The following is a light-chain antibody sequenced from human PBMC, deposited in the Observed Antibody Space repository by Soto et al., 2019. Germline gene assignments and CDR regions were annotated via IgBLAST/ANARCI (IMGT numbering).Light chain of an antibody. CDR3: QHYNNWPWT. Sequence: ETVMTQSPATLSVSPGERATLSCRASHSVGSTLAWYQQKPGQAPRLLIFDTSTRATGIPARFSGSGSGTEFTLTIRSLQSDDFAVYFCQHYNNWPWTVGQGTKVEI. CDR2: DTS. CDR1: HSVGST. J-gene: IGKJ1*01. V-gene: IGKV3-15*01.